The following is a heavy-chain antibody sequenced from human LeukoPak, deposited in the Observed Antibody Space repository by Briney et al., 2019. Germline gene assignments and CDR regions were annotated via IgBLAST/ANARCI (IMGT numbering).Heavy chain of an antibody. CDR3: ARISSGTYADAFDI. J-gene: IGHJ3*02. CDR2: ISAYNGNT. Sequence: ASVKVSCKASGYTFTNFGINWVRQAPGQGLEWMGWISAYNGNTNYSQKVQGRVTMTTDTSTSSAYMELRSLRSDDTAVYYCARISSGTYADAFDIWGQGTMINVSS. V-gene: IGHV1-18*01. CDR1: GYTFTNFG. D-gene: IGHD1-26*01.